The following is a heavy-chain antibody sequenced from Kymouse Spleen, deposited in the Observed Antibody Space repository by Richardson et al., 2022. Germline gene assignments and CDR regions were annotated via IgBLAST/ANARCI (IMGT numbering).Heavy chain of an antibody. D-gene: IGHD5-12*01. Sequence: QVQLQESGPGLVKPSQTLSLTCTVSGGSISSGGYYWSWIRQHPGKGLEWIGYIYYSGSTYYNPSLKSRVTISVDTSKNQFSLKLSSVTAADTAVYYCARDRGYSGYDWGDYYYYGMDVWGQGTTVTVSS. J-gene: IGHJ6*02. CDR2: IYYSGST. CDR3: ARDRGYSGYDWGDYYYYGMDV. V-gene: IGHV4-31*03. CDR1: GGSISSGGYY.